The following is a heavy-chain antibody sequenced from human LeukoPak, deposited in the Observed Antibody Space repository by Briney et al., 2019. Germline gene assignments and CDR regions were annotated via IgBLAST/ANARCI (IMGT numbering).Heavy chain of an antibody. CDR3: ARDGVRYSGYDTYYFDY. CDR1: GFTFSSYA. Sequence: PGTSLRLSCAASGFTFSSYAMRWVRQAPGKGLGWVAVISYDGRNKYYADSVKGRFTISRDNSKNTLYLQMNSLRAEDTAVYYGARDGVRYSGYDTYYFDYWGQGTLVTVSS. D-gene: IGHD5-12*01. J-gene: IGHJ4*02. V-gene: IGHV3-30*04. CDR2: ISYDGRNK.